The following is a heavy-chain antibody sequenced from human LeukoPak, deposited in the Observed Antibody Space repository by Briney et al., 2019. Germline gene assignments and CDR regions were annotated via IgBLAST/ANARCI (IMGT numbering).Heavy chain of an antibody. CDR2: IWYDGSNK. J-gene: IGHJ4*02. Sequence: GRSLRLSCAASGFTFNTYGMHWVRQAPGKGLEWVAGIWYDGSNKYYADSVRGRFTISRDNSKNTLYLQMNSLRAEDTAVYFCVRDSGEIPNTYYYDSSGYLHYWGPGTLVTVSS. D-gene: IGHD3-22*01. V-gene: IGHV3-33*01. CDR3: VRDSGEIPNTYYYDSSGYLHY. CDR1: GFTFNTYG.